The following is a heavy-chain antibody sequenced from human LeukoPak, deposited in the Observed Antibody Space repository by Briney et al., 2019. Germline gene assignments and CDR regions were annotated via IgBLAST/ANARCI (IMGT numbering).Heavy chain of an antibody. CDR1: GYTLTELS. Sequence: ASVTVSFTVSGYTLTELSMHWVRQAPGKGLEWMGGFGPEDGETIYAQEFQGRVTMTEDTSTDTAYMELSSLRSEDTAVYYCATYVGNSGRGFDYWGQGTLVTVSS. CDR3: ATYVGNSGRGFDY. V-gene: IGHV1-24*01. D-gene: IGHD4-23*01. CDR2: FGPEDGET. J-gene: IGHJ4*02.